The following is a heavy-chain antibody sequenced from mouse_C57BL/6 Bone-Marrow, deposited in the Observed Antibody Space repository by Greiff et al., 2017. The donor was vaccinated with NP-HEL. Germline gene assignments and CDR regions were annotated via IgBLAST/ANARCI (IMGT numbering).Heavy chain of an antibody. CDR2: IYPGDGDT. V-gene: IGHV1-80*01. CDR1: GYAFSSYW. CDR3: ARGDGYYGAWFAY. Sequence: VQLQQSGAELLKPGASVKISCKASGYAFSSYWMNWVKQRPGKGLEWIGQIYPGDGDTNYNGKFKGKATLTADKSSSTAYMQLSSLTSEDSAVYFCARGDGYYGAWFAYWGQGTLVTVSA. D-gene: IGHD2-3*01. J-gene: IGHJ3*01.